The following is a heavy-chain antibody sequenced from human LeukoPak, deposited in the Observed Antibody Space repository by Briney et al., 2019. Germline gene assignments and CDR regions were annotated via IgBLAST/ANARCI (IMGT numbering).Heavy chain of an antibody. CDR3: ARRVVVTAIPRGFDP. V-gene: IGHV1-69*06. D-gene: IGHD2-21*02. Sequence: GASVKVSCKASGGTFSSYAISWVRQAPGQGLEWMGGIIPIFGTANYAQKFQGRVTITADKSTSTAYVELSSLSADDTAVYYFARRVVVTAIPRGFDPWGQGTLVTVSS. J-gene: IGHJ5*02. CDR2: IIPIFGTA. CDR1: GGTFSSYA.